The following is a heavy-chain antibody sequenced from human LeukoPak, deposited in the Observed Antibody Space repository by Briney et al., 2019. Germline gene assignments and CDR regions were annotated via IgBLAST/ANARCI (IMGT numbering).Heavy chain of an antibody. Sequence: PGGSLRLSCAASGFTFSNHGMHWVRQAPGKGLEWVALIRFDGSHKYYADSVKGRFTISRDNSKNTLYLQMNSLRAEDTAVYYCAKAPLGQWLVADYWGQGTLVTVSS. V-gene: IGHV3-30*02. D-gene: IGHD6-19*01. CDR1: GFTFSNHG. CDR2: IRFDGSHK. CDR3: AKAPLGQWLVADY. J-gene: IGHJ4*02.